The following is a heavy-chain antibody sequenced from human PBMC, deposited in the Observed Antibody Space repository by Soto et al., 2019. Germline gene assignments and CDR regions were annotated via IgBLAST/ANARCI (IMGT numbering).Heavy chain of an antibody. CDR3: ASSGETYYYDSSGYYSLDY. CDR2: IYYSGST. D-gene: IGHD3-22*01. CDR1: GGSISSGGYY. V-gene: IGHV4-31*03. Sequence: SETLSLTCTVSGGSISSGGYYWSWIRQHPGKGLEWIGYIYYSGSTYYNPSLKSRVTISVDTSKNQFSLKLSSVTAADTAVYYYASSGETYYYDSSGYYSLDYWGQGTLVTVSS. J-gene: IGHJ4*02.